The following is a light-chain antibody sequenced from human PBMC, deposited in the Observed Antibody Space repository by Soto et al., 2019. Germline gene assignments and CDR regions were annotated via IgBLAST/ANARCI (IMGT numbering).Light chain of an antibody. CDR1: SSDIGGYDY. Sequence: LTQPASVSGSPGQSITISCTGTSSDIGGYDYVSWYQQHPGKVPKLMIYEVSNRPSGVSNRFSGSKSGNTASLTISGLQAEDEADHYCCSYTSTITYVFGTGTKVTVL. J-gene: IGLJ1*01. V-gene: IGLV2-14*01. CDR2: EVS. CDR3: CSYTSTITYV.